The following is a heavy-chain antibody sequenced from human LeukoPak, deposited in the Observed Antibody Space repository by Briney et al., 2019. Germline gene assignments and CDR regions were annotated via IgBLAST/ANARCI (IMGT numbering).Heavy chain of an antibody. CDR2: ISPTGGST. Sequence: ASVKVSCKAFGYTFTSNYMHWVRQAPGQGPEWMGVISPTGGSTTYAQKFQDRLTLTRDMSTSTDYLELSSLRSEDTAVYYCARDNSVRDEARWFNPWGQGALVTVSS. CDR3: ARDNSVRDEARWFNP. CDR1: GYTFTSNY. D-gene: IGHD5-24*01. J-gene: IGHJ5*02. V-gene: IGHV1-46*01.